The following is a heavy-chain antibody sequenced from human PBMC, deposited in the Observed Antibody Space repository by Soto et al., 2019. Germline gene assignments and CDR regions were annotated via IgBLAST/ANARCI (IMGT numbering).Heavy chain of an antibody. D-gene: IGHD1-1*01. CDR2: IYATGTT. V-gene: IGHV4-4*07. CDR1: GASISGFY. Sequence: PSETLSLTCTVSGASISGFYWSWIRKSAGKGLEWIGRIYATGTTDYNPSLKSRVMMSVDTSKKQFSLKLRSVTAADTAVYYCVRDGTKTLRDWFDPQDPG. J-gene: IGHJ5*02. CDR3: VRDGTKTLRDWFDP.